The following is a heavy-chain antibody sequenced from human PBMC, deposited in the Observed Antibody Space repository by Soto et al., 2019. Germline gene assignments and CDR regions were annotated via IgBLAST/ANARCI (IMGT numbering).Heavy chain of an antibody. D-gene: IGHD6-13*01. CDR3: AATAELLYYFDY. CDR1: GGSISSGDYY. Sequence: SETLSLTCTVSGGSISSGDYYWSWIRQPPGKGLEWIGYIYYSGSTYYNPSLKSRVTISVDTSKNQFSLKLSSVTAADTAVYYCAATAELLYYFDYWGQGTLVTSPQ. V-gene: IGHV4-30-4*01. CDR2: IYYSGST. J-gene: IGHJ4*02.